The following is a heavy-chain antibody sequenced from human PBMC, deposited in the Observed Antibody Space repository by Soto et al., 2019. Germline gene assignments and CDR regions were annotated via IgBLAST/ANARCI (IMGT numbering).Heavy chain of an antibody. CDR3: AREVTFSGSGRGIEYCTLDV. J-gene: IGHJ6*02. CDR1: GYTFSNYD. CDR2: MNPNSGNT. V-gene: IGHV1-8*01. D-gene: IGHD3-10*01. Sequence: QMQLVQSGAEVKKPGASVKVSCKASGYTFSNYDINWVRQAPGQGLEWMGWMNPNSGNTDIAQKFQGRVTMTRDTSMSTAYMEVTSLRSEDTAVFYCAREVTFSGSGRGIEYCTLDVWGQGTTVIVSS.